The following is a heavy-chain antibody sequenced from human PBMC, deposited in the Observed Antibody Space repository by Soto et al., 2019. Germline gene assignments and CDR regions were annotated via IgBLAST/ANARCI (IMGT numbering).Heavy chain of an antibody. CDR2: VYHSGST. V-gene: IGHV4-38-2*02. Sequence: SETLSLTCTVSGDSISTFYWGWMRQSPGKELEWIGYVYHSGSTYYNPSLKSRVTISVDRSKNQFSLKLSSVTAADTAVYYRARVFMTPQEAYYFDYWGQGTLVTVSS. J-gene: IGHJ4*02. CDR3: ARVFMTPQEAYYFDY. D-gene: IGHD3-16*01. CDR1: GDSISTFY.